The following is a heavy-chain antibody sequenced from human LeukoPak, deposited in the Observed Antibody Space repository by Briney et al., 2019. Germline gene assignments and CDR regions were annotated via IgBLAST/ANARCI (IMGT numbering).Heavy chain of an antibody. Sequence: TSETLSLTCTVSGGSISSSSYYWGWIRQPPGKGLEWIGSIYYSGSTYYNPSLKSRLTISLDTSQNQFSLKLNSVTAADTAVYYCARGFRSTVTQAVAFDYWGQGTLVTVSS. CDR2: IYYSGST. D-gene: IGHD6-19*01. CDR3: ARGFRSTVTQAVAFDY. CDR1: GGSISSSSYY. V-gene: IGHV4-39*07. J-gene: IGHJ4*02.